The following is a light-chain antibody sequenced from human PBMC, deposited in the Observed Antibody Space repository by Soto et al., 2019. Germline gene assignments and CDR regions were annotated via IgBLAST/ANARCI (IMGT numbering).Light chain of an antibody. CDR2: GTS. CDR1: QSVSSRY. J-gene: IGKJ1*01. V-gene: IGKV3-20*01. Sequence: EILMTQSPATLSVSPWERATLSCRASQSVSSRYLAWYQQKLVQAPRLPLEGTSSRATGIPDRFSGSGSGTDFTITISRLEPEDFAVYYCQQYDTSPATFGQGTKVDIK. CDR3: QQYDTSPAT.